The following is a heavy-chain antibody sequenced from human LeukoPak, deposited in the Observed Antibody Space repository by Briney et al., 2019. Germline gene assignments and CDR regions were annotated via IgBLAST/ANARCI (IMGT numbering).Heavy chain of an antibody. J-gene: IGHJ5*02. CDR1: GYTFTSYG. D-gene: IGHD2-15*01. CDR3: ARHYCSGGSCYSDP. Sequence: ASVEVSCKASGYTFTSYGISWVRQAPGQGLEWMGWISAYNGNTNYAQKLQGRVTMTTDTSTSTAYMELRSLRSDDTAVYYCARHYCSGGSCYSDPWGQGTLVTVSS. CDR2: ISAYNGNT. V-gene: IGHV1-18*01.